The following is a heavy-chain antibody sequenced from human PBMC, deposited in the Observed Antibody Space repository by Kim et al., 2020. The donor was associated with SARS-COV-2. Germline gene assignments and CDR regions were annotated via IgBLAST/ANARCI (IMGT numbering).Heavy chain of an antibody. CDR1: VGSFSGYF. Sequence: SETLSLTCAVYVGSFSGYFSTWIRQVPGKGLEWIGETDPSGDTRYNPSLQSRVTILVDKSKNQFSLKLISVISADTAVYYCARQGSGSGTHGALHIWGPG. CDR3: ARQGSGSGTHGALHI. CDR2: TDPSGDT. J-gene: IGHJ3*02. D-gene: IGHD3-10*01. V-gene: IGHV4-34*01.